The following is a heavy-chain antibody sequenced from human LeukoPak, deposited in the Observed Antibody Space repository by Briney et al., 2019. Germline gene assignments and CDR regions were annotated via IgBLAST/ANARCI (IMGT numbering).Heavy chain of an antibody. CDR3: ARGIDY. J-gene: IGHJ4*02. Sequence: GGSLRLSCAASGFTVSSNYMNWVRQAPGKELEWVSVIYTGGGRYYADSVRGRFTISRDTSKNMVFLQMNSLRVEDTAVYYCARGIDYWGRGTLVTVSS. V-gene: IGHV3-53*01. CDR1: GFTVSSNY. CDR2: IYTGGGR.